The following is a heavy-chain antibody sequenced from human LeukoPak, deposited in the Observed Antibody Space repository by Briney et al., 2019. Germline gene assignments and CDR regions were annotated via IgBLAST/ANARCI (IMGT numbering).Heavy chain of an antibody. V-gene: IGHV3-64*01. J-gene: IGHJ3*02. CDR1: GFTFSSYA. CDR3: ARAVYPDTATAEDAFDI. Sequence: GGSLRLSCAASGFTFSSYAMHWVRQAPGKGPEYVSAISSNGGSTYYANSVKGRFTISRDNSKNTLYLQMGSLRAEDMAVYYCARAVYPDTATAEDAFDIWGQGTMVTVSS. CDR2: ISSNGGST. D-gene: IGHD5-18*01.